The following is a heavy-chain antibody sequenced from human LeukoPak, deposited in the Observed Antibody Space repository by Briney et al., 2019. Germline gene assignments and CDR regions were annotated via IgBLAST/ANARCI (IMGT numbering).Heavy chain of an antibody. CDR3: ASSSGYEDDFDY. CDR1: GGSISSSSYY. Sequence: SETLSLTCTVSGGSISSSSYYWGWIRQPPGKGLEWIGSIYYSGSTYYNPSLKSRVTISVDTSKNQFSLKLSPVTAADTAVYYCASSSGYEDDFDYWGQGTLVTVFS. V-gene: IGHV4-39*01. J-gene: IGHJ4*02. D-gene: IGHD5-12*01. CDR2: IYYSGST.